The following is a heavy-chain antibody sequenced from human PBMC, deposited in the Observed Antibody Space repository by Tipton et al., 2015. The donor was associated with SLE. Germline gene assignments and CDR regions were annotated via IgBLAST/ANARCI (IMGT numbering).Heavy chain of an antibody. D-gene: IGHD5-24*01. V-gene: IGHV3-53*01. CDR2: IYSGGST. Sequence: VQLVQSGGGLIQPGGSLRLSCAASGFTVSSNYMSWVRQAPGKGLEWVSVIYSGGSTYYADSVKGRFTISRDNAKNSLYLQMNSLRAEDTAVYYCARLLEMATMGYWGQGTLVTVSS. CDR3: ARLLEMATMGY. J-gene: IGHJ4*02. CDR1: GFTVSSNY.